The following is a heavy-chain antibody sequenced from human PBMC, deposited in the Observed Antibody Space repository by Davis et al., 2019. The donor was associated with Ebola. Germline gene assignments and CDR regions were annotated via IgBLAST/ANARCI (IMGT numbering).Heavy chain of an antibody. CDR2: ISYDGSNK. V-gene: IGHV3-30*18. J-gene: IGHJ4*02. CDR3: AKASSRWTFDY. D-gene: IGHD1-1*01. CDR1: GFTSSSYG. Sequence: PGGSLRLSCAASGFTSSSYGMHWVRQAPGKGLEWVAVISYDGSNKYYADSVKGRFTISRDNSKNTLYLQMNSLRTEDTALYYCAKASSRWTFDYWGQGTLVTVSS.